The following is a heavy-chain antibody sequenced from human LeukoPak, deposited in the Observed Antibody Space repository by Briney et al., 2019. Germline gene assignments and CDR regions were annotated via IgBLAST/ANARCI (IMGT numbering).Heavy chain of an antibody. CDR2: IVVGSGNT. CDR1: GFTFTSSA. D-gene: IGHD5-12*01. V-gene: IGHV1-58*02. Sequence: VASVKVSCKASGFTFTSSAMQWVRQARGQRLEWIGWIVVGSGNTNYAQKLQERVTITRDMSTSTAYMELSSLRSEDTAVYYCAAGTPNIVAHDAFDIWGQGTMVTVSS. J-gene: IGHJ3*02. CDR3: AAGTPNIVAHDAFDI.